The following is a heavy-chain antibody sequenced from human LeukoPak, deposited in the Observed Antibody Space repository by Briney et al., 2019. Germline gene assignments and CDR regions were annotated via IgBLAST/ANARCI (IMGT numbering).Heavy chain of an antibody. Sequence: PGGSLRLSCAASGFTFDDYAMHWVRQAPGKGLEWVSGINWNGGSTGYADSVKGRFTISRDNSKNTLYLQMNSLRAEDTAVYYCARDRVDGSGQKLDGFDYWGQGTLVIVSS. J-gene: IGHJ4*02. CDR1: GFTFDDYA. CDR2: INWNGGST. V-gene: IGHV3-20*04. D-gene: IGHD3-22*01. CDR3: ARDRVDGSGQKLDGFDY.